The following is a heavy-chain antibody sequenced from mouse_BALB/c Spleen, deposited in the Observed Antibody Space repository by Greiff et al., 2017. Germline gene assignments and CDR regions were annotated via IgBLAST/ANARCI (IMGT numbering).Heavy chain of an antibody. J-gene: IGHJ3*01. CDR3: ARLFITTRAY. D-gene: IGHD1-2*01. CDR1: GFTFSSYA. Sequence: EVKVVESGGGLVKPGGSLKLSCAASGFTFSSYAMSWVRQTPEKRLEWVATISSGGSYTYYPDSVKGRFTISRDNAKNTLYLQMSSLRSEDTAMYYCARLFITTRAYWGQGTLVTVSA. CDR2: ISSGGSYT. V-gene: IGHV5-9-3*01.